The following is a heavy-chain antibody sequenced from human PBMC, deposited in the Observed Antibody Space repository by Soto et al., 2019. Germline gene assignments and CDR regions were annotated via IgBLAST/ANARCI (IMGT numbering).Heavy chain of an antibody. CDR1: GYTFTSYG. Sequence: QVQLVQSGAEVKKPGASVKVSCKASGYTFTSYGISWVRQAPAQGLEWMGWISAYNGNTNYAQKLQGRVTMTTDASTSTAYMGLRSLRSDDTAVYYWARDKPPLYSSSSVDLDYWGQGTLVTVSS. V-gene: IGHV1-18*01. J-gene: IGHJ4*02. CDR3: ARDKPPLYSSSSVDLDY. D-gene: IGHD6-6*01. CDR2: ISAYNGNT.